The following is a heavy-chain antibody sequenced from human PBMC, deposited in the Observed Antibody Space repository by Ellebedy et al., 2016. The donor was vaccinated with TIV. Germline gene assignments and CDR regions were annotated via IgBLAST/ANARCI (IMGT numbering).Heavy chain of an antibody. J-gene: IGHJ4*02. V-gene: IGHV4-59*08. CDR3: AGPKESSTYYPFDY. D-gene: IGHD3-22*01. Sequence: SETLSLTCTVSGGSIGGYYWSWIRQPPGKGLEWLGFIYFSGSTNYNPSLKSRVTLSVDTSKNQFSLNLSSVTAADTAVYYCAGPKESSTYYPFDYWGQGILVTVSS. CDR2: IYFSGST. CDR1: GGSIGGYY.